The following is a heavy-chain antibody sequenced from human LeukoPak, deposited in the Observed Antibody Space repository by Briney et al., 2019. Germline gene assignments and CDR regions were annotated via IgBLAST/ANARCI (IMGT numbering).Heavy chain of an antibody. CDR3: ARDLDPWLGELELGDY. V-gene: IGHV3-7*01. CDR2: IKQDGSEK. J-gene: IGHJ4*02. Sequence: GGSLRLSCAASGFTFSSYWMSWVRQAPGKGLEWVANIKQDGSEKYYVDSVKGRFTISRDNAKNSLYLQMNSLRAEDTAVYYCARDLDPWLGELELGDYWGQGTLVTVSS. CDR1: GFTFSSYW. D-gene: IGHD3-10*01.